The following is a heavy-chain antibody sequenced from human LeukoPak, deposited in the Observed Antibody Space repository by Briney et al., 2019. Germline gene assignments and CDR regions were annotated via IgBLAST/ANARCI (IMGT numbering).Heavy chain of an antibody. J-gene: IGHJ6*03. D-gene: IGHD3-22*01. CDR1: GFTFSSYG. CDR2: IRYDGSNK. V-gene: IGHV3-30*02. CDR3: ARRYYDSSGYPKFYYYYYMDV. Sequence: GSLRLSCAASGFTFSSYGMHWVRQAPGKGLEWVAFIRYDGSNKYYADSVKGRFTISRDNAKNSLYLQMNSLRAEDTAVYYCARRYYDSSGYPKFYYYYYMDVWGKGTTVTVSS.